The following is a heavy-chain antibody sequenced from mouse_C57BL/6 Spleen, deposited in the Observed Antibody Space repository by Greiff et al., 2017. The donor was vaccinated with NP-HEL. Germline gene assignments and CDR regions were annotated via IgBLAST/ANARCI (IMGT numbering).Heavy chain of an antibody. CDR2: ISYDGSN. Sequence: DVQLQESGPGLVKPSQSLSLTCSVTGYSITSGYYWNWIRQFPGNKLEWMGYISYDGSNNYNPSLKNRISITRDTSKNQFFLKLNSVTTEDTATYYCPYGNYGYFDVWGTGTTVTVSS. J-gene: IGHJ1*03. CDR1: GYSITSGYY. D-gene: IGHD2-1*01. CDR3: PYGNYGYFDV. V-gene: IGHV3-6*01.